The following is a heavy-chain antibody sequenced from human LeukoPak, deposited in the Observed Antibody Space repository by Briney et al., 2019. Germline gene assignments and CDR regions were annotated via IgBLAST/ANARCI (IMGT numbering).Heavy chain of an antibody. V-gene: IGHV4-30-4*01. J-gene: IGHJ6*02. CDR2: IYYSGST. Sequence: SETLSLTCTVSGGSISSGDFYWSWIRQPPGKGLEGIGYIYYSGSTYYKSSLKSRVTISVDTSRNQFSLKLTSVTAADTAVYFCARGAMVAATRSFYYGMDVWGQGTTVTVSS. CDR1: GGSISSGDFY. D-gene: IGHD2-15*01. CDR3: ARGAMVAATRSFYYGMDV.